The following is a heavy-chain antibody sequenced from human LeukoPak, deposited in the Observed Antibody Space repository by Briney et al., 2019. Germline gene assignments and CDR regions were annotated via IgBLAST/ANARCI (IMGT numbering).Heavy chain of an antibody. V-gene: IGHV3-23*01. D-gene: IGHD6-19*01. J-gene: IGHJ4*02. Sequence: SGGSLRLSCAASGFTFSSYAMSWVRQAPGKGLEWVSAISGSGGSTYYADSVKGRFTISRDNSKNTLYLQMNSLRAEDTAVYYCAKGPWLASTGYYFDYWDQGTLVTVSS. CDR3: AKGPWLASTGYYFDY. CDR2: ISGSGGST. CDR1: GFTFSSYA.